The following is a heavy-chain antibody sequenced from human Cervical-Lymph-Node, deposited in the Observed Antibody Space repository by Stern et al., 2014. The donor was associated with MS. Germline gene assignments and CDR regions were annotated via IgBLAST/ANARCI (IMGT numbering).Heavy chain of an antibody. D-gene: IGHD3-10*01. Sequence: MQLVESGGGVVQPGRSLRLTCTVSGFTFSSYGMHWVRQAPGQGLEWVSVISYDGSDTYYAESVKGRFTISRDNTKNTLYLEMRRLRREDTAVYYCVKRGITEVRGVRLGDYWGPGTLVIVSS. CDR2: ISYDGSDT. CDR1: GFTFSSYG. V-gene: IGHV3-30*18. CDR3: VKRGITEVRGVRLGDY. J-gene: IGHJ4*02.